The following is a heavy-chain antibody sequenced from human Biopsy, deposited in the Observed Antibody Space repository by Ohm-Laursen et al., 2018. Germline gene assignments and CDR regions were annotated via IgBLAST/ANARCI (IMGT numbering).Heavy chain of an antibody. CDR2: IITVSETA. Sequence: SSVKVSRKVSGGAFTNYAINWVRQAPGHGLEWMGGIITVSETAGYAERFQGRVTIPADVTTTTAYMDLSGLRSEDTAVYYCVAYPSSGFFENNDDFAMDVWGQGTTVIVSS. J-gene: IGHJ6*02. D-gene: IGHD6-19*01. CDR1: GGAFTNYA. CDR3: VAYPSSGFFENNDDFAMDV. V-gene: IGHV1-69*01.